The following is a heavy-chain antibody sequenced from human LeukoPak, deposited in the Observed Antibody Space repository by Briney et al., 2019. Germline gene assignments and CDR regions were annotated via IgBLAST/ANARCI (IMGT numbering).Heavy chain of an antibody. CDR2: IIGIGGST. Sequence: GGSLRLSCAASGFTYSSYAMSWVRQARGKGLEWVSAIIGIGGSTYYADSVKGRFTISRDNSKNTLYLQMNSLRAEDTAVYYCAKGIYSSGWSYFDYWGHGTLVTVSS. D-gene: IGHD6-19*01. CDR1: GFTYSSYA. J-gene: IGHJ4*01. CDR3: AKGIYSSGWSYFDY. V-gene: IGHV3-23*01.